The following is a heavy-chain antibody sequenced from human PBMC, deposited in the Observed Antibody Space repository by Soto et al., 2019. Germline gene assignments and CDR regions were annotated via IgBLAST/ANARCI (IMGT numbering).Heavy chain of an antibody. CDR2: INDGRT. CDR1: GFSFSKYS. V-gene: IGHV3-23*01. CDR3: AKATATGGGAFDI. Sequence: GGSLRLSCAASGFSFSKYSMNWVRQAPGKGLEWVSSINDGRTFYVDSVKGRFTISRDTSQNTVYLQMNSLTAGDTALYYCAKATATGGGAFDICGQGTMVTVSS. D-gene: IGHD2-8*02. J-gene: IGHJ3*02.